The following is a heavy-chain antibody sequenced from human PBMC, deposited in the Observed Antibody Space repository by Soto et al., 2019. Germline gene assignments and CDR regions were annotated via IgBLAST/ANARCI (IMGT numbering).Heavy chain of an antibody. CDR2: IFFTGAT. V-gene: IGHV4-61*01. D-gene: IGHD3-10*01. CDR1: GDSVTFGHYY. Sequence: QVQLQESGPGLVKPSETLSLICIVSGDSVTFGHYYWSWIRQPPGKGLEWIGHIFFTGATNYSPSLKSRVTMSVDSSKSQFSLNLTSVTGAGSAIYFCARARSDSVGSSLGRRLDVWGHGTTVTVSS. J-gene: IGHJ6*02. CDR3: ARARSDSVGSSLGRRLDV.